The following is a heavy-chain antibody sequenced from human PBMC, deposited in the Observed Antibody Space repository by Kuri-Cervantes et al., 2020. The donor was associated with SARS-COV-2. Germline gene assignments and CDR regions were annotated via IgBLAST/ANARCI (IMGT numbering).Heavy chain of an antibody. CDR3: ARDGDIVVVPAAILY. D-gene: IGHD2-2*01. Sequence: SETLSLTCAFYGESFSGYYWNWIRQSPGKGLEWIGEVNHRGSTNYNPSLKSRVTISVDTSSKQFSLHLGSVTAADTAVYYCARDGDIVVVPAAILYWGQETLVTVSS. CDR2: VNHRGST. CDR1: GESFSGYY. J-gene: IGHJ4*02. V-gene: IGHV4-34*01.